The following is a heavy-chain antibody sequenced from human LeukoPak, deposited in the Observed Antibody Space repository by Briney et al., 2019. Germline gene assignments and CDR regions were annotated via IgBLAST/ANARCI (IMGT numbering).Heavy chain of an antibody. CDR1: GGSITSSSYY. V-gene: IGHV4-39*01. CDR3: ARQVYYYDSSGLDAFDI. J-gene: IGHJ3*02. D-gene: IGHD3-22*01. CDR2: IYYSGST. Sequence: PSETLSLTCTVSGGSITSSSYYWGWIRQPPGKGLEWIGSIYYSGSTYYNPSLKSRVTISVDTSKNQFSLKLSSVTAADTAVYYCARQVYYYDSSGLDAFDIWGQGTKVTVSS.